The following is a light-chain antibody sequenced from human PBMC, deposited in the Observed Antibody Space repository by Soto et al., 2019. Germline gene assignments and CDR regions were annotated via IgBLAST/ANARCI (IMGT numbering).Light chain of an antibody. CDR3: GTWDSSLSAVV. J-gene: IGLJ2*01. CDR2: DNN. V-gene: IGLV1-51*01. Sequence: QSALTQPASVSAAPGQTVTISCSGSSSNIGNNYLSWYQQLPGTAPKLLIYDNNKRPSGIPDRFSGSKSGTSATLGITGLQTGDEADYYCGTWDSSLSAVVFGGGTQLTVL. CDR1: SSNIGNNY.